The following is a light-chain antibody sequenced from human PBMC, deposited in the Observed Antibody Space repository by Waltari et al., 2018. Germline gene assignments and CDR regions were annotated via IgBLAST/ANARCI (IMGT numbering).Light chain of an antibody. CDR1: QSVRSN. CDR2: GAS. CDR3: QQYNSYPYT. J-gene: IGKJ2*01. V-gene: IGKV3-15*01. Sequence: EVVMTQSPATLSVSPGEGATVSCRASQSVRSNVAWYQQTPGQAPRLLIYGASTRAPGIPDRFSGSGSGTEFILTISSLQSEDFAVYYCQQYNSYPYTFGQGTKLEI.